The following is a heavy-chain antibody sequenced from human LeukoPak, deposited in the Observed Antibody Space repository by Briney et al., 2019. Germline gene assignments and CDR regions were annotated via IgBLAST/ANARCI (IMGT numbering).Heavy chain of an antibody. CDR2: IYSGGST. V-gene: IGHV3-66*01. CDR3: ARDISGSPPERWFDP. Sequence: GGSLRLSCAASGFTVSSNYMSWVRQAPGRGLEWVSTIYSGGSTYYADSVKGRFSISRDNSKNTVYLQMNSLRVEDTAVYYCARDISGSPPERWFDPWGQGTLVTVSS. CDR1: GFTVSSNY. D-gene: IGHD1-26*01. J-gene: IGHJ5*02.